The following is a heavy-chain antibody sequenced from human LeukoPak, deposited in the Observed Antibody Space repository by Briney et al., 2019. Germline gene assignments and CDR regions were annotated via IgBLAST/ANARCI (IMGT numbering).Heavy chain of an antibody. CDR1: GFTFSSYG. V-gene: IGHV3-30*03. J-gene: IGHJ3*02. CDR3: ARLYDSSGYGAFDI. Sequence: PGRSLRLSCAASGFTFSSYGMHWVRQAPGKGLEWVAVISYDGSNKYYADSVKGRFTISRDNSQNTLYLQMDSLRAEDTAVYYCARLYDSSGYGAFDIWGQGTTVTVSS. D-gene: IGHD3-22*01. CDR2: ISYDGSNK.